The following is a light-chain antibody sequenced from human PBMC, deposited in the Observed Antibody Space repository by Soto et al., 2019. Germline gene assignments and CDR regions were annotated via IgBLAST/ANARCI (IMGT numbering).Light chain of an antibody. J-gene: IGKJ1*01. CDR3: QHYDSSSQT. CDR1: QSVSSSY. V-gene: IGKV3-20*01. Sequence: EIVLTQSPGTLSLSPGERATLSCRASQSVSSSYLAWYQQKPGQAPRLLIYGASNRATGIPERFSGSGSGTDFTLTISRLEPEDFAVYYCQHYDSSSQTFGQGTKVEIK. CDR2: GAS.